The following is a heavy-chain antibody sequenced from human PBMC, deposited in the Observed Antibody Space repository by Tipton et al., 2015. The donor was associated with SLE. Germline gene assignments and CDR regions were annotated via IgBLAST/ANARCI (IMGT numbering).Heavy chain of an antibody. V-gene: IGHV4-59*01. J-gene: IGHJ4*02. CDR3: ARGELYSGASLYYFEY. CDR2: IYYGGIT. D-gene: IGHD1-7*01. Sequence: TLSLTCTVSSDSMSSYYWSWIRQPPGKGLEWIGYIYYGGITSYNPSLKSRVTISVDTSKNQFSLKLSSVTAADTAVYFCARGELYSGASLYYFEYWGQGTLVTVSS. CDR1: SDSMSSYY.